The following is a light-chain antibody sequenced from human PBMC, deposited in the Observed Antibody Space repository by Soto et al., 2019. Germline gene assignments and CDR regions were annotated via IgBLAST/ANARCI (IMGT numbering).Light chain of an antibody. CDR2: DAS. Sequence: DIQMTQSPSSLSASVGDRVTITCRASQTISTYLNWYQQKPGKAPRLLIYDASSLLSGVPSRFSGSGSGTDFTLTIASLQPEEFSTYYCQQSDSTPYTFGQVTKVEI. J-gene: IGKJ2*01. V-gene: IGKV1-39*01. CDR1: QTISTY. CDR3: QQSDSTPYT.